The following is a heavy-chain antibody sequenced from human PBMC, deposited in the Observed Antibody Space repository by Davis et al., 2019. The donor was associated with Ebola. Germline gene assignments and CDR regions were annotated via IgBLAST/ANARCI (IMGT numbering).Heavy chain of an antibody. J-gene: IGHJ3*02. D-gene: IGHD2-21*01. V-gene: IGHV3-23*01. Sequence: GESLKISCAASGFTFSSYEMNWVRQAPGKGLEWVSGITGSGGSAYYADSVTGRFTISRDNSNSTLSLQMNSLRADDTAIYYCAKGAYCGVDCSSRPGGLEIWGQGTTVTVSS. CDR2: ITGSGGSA. CDR3: AKGAYCGVDCSSRPGGLEI. CDR1: GFTFSSYE.